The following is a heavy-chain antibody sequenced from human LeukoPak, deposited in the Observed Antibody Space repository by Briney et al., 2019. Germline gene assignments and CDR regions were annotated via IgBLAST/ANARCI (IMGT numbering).Heavy chain of an antibody. Sequence: KSSQTLSLTCIVSGGSVSSGYYYWSWIRQPPGKGLEWIGYIYDSGRTYYNPSLKSRLTISVDTSKNQFSLKLSSVTAADTAVYYCATAHCDGDCYPYYYYGMGVWGQGTTVTVSS. CDR2: IYDSGRT. J-gene: IGHJ6*02. D-gene: IGHD2-21*02. CDR3: ATAHCDGDCYPYYYYGMGV. CDR1: GGSVSSGYYY. V-gene: IGHV4-30-4*01.